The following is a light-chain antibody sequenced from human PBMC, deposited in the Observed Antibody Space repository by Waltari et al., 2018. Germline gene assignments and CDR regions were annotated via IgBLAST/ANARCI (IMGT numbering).Light chain of an antibody. Sequence: QSVLTQPPSVSGAPGQRVTISCAGSSSNIGAHFAVHWYQHFPGAAPKHIIFNNNNRPSGVPDRFAGSTSGTSASLAISGLRAEDEALYDCQTSDNNVGGQVVFGGGTNLIVL. CDR3: QTSDNNVGGQVV. V-gene: IGLV1-40*01. J-gene: IGLJ2*01. CDR2: NNN. CDR1: SSNIGAHFA.